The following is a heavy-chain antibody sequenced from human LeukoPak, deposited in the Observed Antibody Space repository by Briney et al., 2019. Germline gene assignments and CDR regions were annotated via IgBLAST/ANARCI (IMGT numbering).Heavy chain of an antibody. D-gene: IGHD6-19*01. Sequence: PGGSLRLSCAASGFTFSDYSMNWVRQAPGKGLEWVSVIYSGGSTYYADSVKGRFTISRDNSKNTLYLQMNSLRAEDTAVYYCARDVIGWRGYYYGMDVWGQGTTVTVSS. CDR2: IYSGGST. J-gene: IGHJ6*02. CDR3: ARDVIGWRGYYYGMDV. V-gene: IGHV3-53*01. CDR1: GFTFSDYS.